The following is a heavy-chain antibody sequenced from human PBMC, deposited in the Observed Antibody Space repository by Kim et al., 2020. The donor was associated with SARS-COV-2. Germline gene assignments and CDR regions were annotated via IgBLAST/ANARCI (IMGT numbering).Heavy chain of an antibody. CDR3: AKLDGSRHYYSYFDY. V-gene: IGHV3-30*02. D-gene: IGHD3-10*01. J-gene: IGHJ4*02. Sequence: DSVKGRFTISRDNSKTARSLERNSLRAEDTAVYFCAKLDGSRHYYSYFDYWGQGTLVTVSS.